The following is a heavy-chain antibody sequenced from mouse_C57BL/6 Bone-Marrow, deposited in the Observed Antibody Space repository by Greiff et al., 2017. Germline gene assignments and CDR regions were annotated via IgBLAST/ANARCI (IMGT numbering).Heavy chain of an antibody. CDR3: ARDWDYFDY. CDR1: GYAFSTYW. CDR2: IYPGDGDT. J-gene: IGHJ2*01. Sequence: VQLQQSGAELVKPGASVKISCKVSGYAFSTYWMHWVKQRPGQGLEWIGQIYPGDGDTNYNGKFKGKATLTADKSSSTAYMQLSSLTSEDSAVYFCARDWDYFDYWGQGTTLTVSA. V-gene: IGHV1-80*01. D-gene: IGHD4-1*01.